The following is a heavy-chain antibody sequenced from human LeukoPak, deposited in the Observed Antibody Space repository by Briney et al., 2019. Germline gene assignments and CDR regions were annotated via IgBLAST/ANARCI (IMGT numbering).Heavy chain of an antibody. CDR1: GFTVSSNY. V-gene: IGHV3-53*01. Sequence: GGSLRLSCAASGFTVSSNYMNWVRQAPGQGLGWVSVINSGGSTHYADSVKGRFTISRDNSKTTLYLQMNSLRAEDMAVYYCARDLYYYGSGSDNFLYYWGQGTLVTVSS. J-gene: IGHJ4*02. CDR3: ARDLYYYGSGSDNFLYY. D-gene: IGHD3-10*01. CDR2: INSGGST.